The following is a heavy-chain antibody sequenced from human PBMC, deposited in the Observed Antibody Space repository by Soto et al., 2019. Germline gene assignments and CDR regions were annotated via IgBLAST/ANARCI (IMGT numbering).Heavy chain of an antibody. CDR1: GYTFTSYD. CDR2: MNPNSGNT. D-gene: IGHD6-19*01. V-gene: IGHV1-8*01. Sequence: QVQLVQSGAEVKKPGASVKVSCKASGYTFTSYDINWVRQATGQGLEWMGWMNPNSGNTCYAQKFQGRVTMTRNTSISTAYMELGSLRSEDTAVYYWARGRGYSSGWCLYCYGMDVWGQGTTVTVSS. J-gene: IGHJ6*02. CDR3: ARGRGYSSGWCLYCYGMDV.